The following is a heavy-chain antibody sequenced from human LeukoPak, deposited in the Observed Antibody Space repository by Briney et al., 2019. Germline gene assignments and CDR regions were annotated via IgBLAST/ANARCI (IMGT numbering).Heavy chain of an antibody. CDR3: TGGLKLPFD. V-gene: IGHV4-34*01. CDR2: INRSGST. J-gene: IGHJ4*02. CDR1: GGSFSGYC. Sequence: TSETLSLTCAVYGGSFSGYCWSWIRQPPGKGLEWIGEINRSGSTDYNPSLKSRVTISVDMSKNHFSLKLSSMTAADTAVYYCTGGLKLPFDWGQGTLVTVSS.